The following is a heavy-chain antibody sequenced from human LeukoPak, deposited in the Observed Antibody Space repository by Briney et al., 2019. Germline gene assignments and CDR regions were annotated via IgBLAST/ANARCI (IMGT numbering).Heavy chain of an antibody. Sequence: RGSLRLSCAASGFTVSSNYMSWVRQAPGKWLEWVAFIRYDGSNKYYADSVKGRFTISRDNSKNTLYLQMNSLRAEDTAVYYCAKDYGDYFDYXGQGXXXXVXS. CDR2: IRYDGSNK. CDR1: GFTVSSNY. D-gene: IGHD4-17*01. V-gene: IGHV3-30*02. J-gene: IGHJ4*02. CDR3: AKDYGDYFDY.